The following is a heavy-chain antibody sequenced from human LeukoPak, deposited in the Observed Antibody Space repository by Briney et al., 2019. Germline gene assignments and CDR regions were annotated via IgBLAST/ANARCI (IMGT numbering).Heavy chain of an antibody. V-gene: IGHV4-39*07. Sequence: SETLSLTCTVSGGSISSSSYYWGWIRQPPGKGLEWIGEINHSGSTNYNPSLKSRVTISVDTSKNQFSLKLSSVTAADTAVYYCARRTIFGVAPGYWGQGTLVTVSS. CDR3: ARRTIFGVAPGY. J-gene: IGHJ4*02. D-gene: IGHD3-3*01. CDR1: GGSISSSSYY. CDR2: INHSGST.